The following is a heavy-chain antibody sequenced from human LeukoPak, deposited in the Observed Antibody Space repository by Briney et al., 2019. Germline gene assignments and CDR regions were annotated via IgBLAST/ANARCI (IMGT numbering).Heavy chain of an antibody. Sequence: PSETLSLTCAVYGGSFSGYYWSWIRQPPAKGLEWIGEINHSGSTNYNPSLKSRVTISVDTSKNQFSLKLSSVTAADTAVHYCAREGLGIVLPIDYWGQGTLVTVSS. J-gene: IGHJ4*02. CDR1: GGSFSGYY. V-gene: IGHV4-34*01. D-gene: IGHD7-27*01. CDR3: AREGLGIVLPIDY. CDR2: INHSGST.